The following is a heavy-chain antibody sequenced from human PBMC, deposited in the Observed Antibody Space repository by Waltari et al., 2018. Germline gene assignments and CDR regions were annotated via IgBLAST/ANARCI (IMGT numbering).Heavy chain of an antibody. Sequence: EVQLLESGGGSVQPGGSLRLSCAASGFAFSNFAMTWVRQAPGKGLEWVSAIGGTGAFTYYADSVKGRFTITRDNSKNTVYLQMNSLRAEDTAVYYCAKDMGSSWYQIDYWGHGNLVTVSS. CDR1: GFAFSNFA. J-gene: IGHJ4*01. CDR3: AKDMGSSWYQIDY. D-gene: IGHD6-13*01. V-gene: IGHV3-23*01. CDR2: IGGTGAFT.